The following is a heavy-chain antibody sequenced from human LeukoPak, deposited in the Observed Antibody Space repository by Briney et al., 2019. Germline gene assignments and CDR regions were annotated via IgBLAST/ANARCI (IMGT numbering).Heavy chain of an antibody. Sequence: ASVKVSCKASGYTFTSYYMHWVRQAPGQGLEWMGIINPSGGSTSYAQKFQGRVTMTRDTSTSTVYMELSSLRSEDTAVYYCARDNDYDILTGYSAYYFDYWGQGTLVTVSS. V-gene: IGHV1-46*01. CDR1: GYTFTSYY. CDR3: ARDNDYDILTGYSAYYFDY. J-gene: IGHJ4*02. CDR2: INPSGGST. D-gene: IGHD3-9*01.